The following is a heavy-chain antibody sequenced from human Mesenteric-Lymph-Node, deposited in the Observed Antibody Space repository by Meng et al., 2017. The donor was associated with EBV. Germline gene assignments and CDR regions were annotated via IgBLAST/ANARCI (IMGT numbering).Heavy chain of an antibody. CDR3: AREGGRGWYYDY. V-gene: IGHV4-39*07. CDR1: GVSISSTSYF. Sequence: QLAQPGSDAELVKPSVTLSLNCTGSGVSISSTSYFRVWIRQPPEKVREWIGYKYYSVNTYNNPASKSRVTKSVNTSRNQVPRYVTSVDAADTALDSYAREGGRGWYYDYWGQGALVTVSS. CDR2: KYYSVNT. J-gene: IGHJ4*02. D-gene: IGHD6-19*01.